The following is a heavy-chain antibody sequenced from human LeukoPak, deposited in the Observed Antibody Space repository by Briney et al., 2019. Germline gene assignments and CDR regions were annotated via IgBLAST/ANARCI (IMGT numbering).Heavy chain of an antibody. J-gene: IGHJ4*02. V-gene: IGHV1-2*02. D-gene: IGHD3-22*01. Sequence: ASVKVSCKASGYTFTGYYMYWVRQAPGQGLEWMGWINPNSGDTNYAQIFQGRVTMTRDTSISTAYMELSRLRSDDTALYYCARLRYYDSGAYGLDYWGQGTLVTVSS. CDR1: GYTFTGYY. CDR3: ARLRYYDSGAYGLDY. CDR2: INPNSGDT.